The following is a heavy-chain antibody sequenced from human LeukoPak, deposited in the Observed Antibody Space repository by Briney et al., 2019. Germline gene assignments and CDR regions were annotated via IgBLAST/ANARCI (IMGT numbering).Heavy chain of an antibody. J-gene: IGHJ4*02. CDR1: GYTFTSYG. CDR3: ARVSVDIVATFDY. Sequence: ASVTVSCKASGYTFTSYGISWVRQAPGQGLEWMGWISAYNGNTNNAQKPQGRVTMTTDTSTSTAYMELRSLRSDDTAVYYCARVSVDIVATFDYWGQGTLVTVSS. V-gene: IGHV1-18*04. D-gene: IGHD5-12*01. CDR2: ISAYNGNT.